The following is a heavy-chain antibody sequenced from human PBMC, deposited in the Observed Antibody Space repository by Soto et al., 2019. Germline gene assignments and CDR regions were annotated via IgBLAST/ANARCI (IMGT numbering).Heavy chain of an antibody. CDR1: GGSISSYY. CDR2: IYYSGST. V-gene: IGHV4-59*08. J-gene: IGHJ6*02. Sequence: QVQLQESGPGQVKPSETLSLTCTVSGGSISSYYWSWFRQPPGRGLEWIGYIYYSGSTSYSPSLKSRVTISVDTSKNQNTLMLSTVAAADAAMYYCARPPPSLFGMDVWGQGTTVTVSS. CDR3: ARPPPSLFGMDV.